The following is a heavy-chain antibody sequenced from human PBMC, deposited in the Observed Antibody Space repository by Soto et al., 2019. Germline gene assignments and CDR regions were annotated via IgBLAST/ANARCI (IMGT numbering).Heavy chain of an antibody. CDR3: AKDQGIAAAHGID. Sequence: QVQLVESGGGVVQPGTSLRLSCAASGFTFNNYGMHWVRQAPGKGLEWVAAISSHGSDKYYADSVKGRLTISRDNSKNTLYLQMHSLRAEDTAVYYCAKDQGIAAAHGIDWGQGTMVTVSS. CDR1: GFTFNNYG. J-gene: IGHJ3*01. V-gene: IGHV3-30*18. D-gene: IGHD6-13*01. CDR2: ISSHGSDK.